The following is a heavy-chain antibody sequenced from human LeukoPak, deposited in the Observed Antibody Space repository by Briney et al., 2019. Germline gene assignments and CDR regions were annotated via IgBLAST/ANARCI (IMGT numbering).Heavy chain of an antibody. Sequence: GGSLRLSCAASGFTVSNNYMSRVRQAPGKGLEWVSLISGGGNTYYADSVKGRFTISRDNSKNTLYLQMSSLRADDTAIYYCAREAYYDCSGSLDYWGQGTLVTVSS. V-gene: IGHV3-53*01. J-gene: IGHJ4*02. D-gene: IGHD3-22*01. CDR3: AREAYYDCSGSLDY. CDR2: ISGGGNT. CDR1: GFTVSNNY.